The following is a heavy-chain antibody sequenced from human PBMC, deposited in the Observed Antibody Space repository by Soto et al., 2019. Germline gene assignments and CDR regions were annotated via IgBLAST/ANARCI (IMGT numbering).Heavy chain of an antibody. CDR1: GESISSGYY. J-gene: IGHJ3*01. V-gene: IGHV4-38-2*01. CDR3: ARAPLVRDDEFEL. CDR2: IYHSGTT. Sequence: PSETLSLTCAVSGESISSGYYWAWIRQPPGKWLEWIGSIYHSGTTYYNPSLKSRVTISVDTSKNQFSLKLSSVTAADSAVYFCARAPLVRDDEFELWGQGTVVTVSS. D-gene: IGHD1-26*01.